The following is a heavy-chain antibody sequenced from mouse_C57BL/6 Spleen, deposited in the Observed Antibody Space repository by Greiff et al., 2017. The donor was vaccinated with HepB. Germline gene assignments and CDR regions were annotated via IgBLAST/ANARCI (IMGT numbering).Heavy chain of an antibody. J-gene: IGHJ3*01. CDR2: IDPSDSYT. CDR3: ARGGTSTGFAY. Sequence: QVQLQQPGAELVMPGASVKLSCKASGYTFTSYWMHWVKQRPGQGLEWIGEIDPSDSYTNYNQKFTGKSTLTVDKSSSPAYQQLSSLTSEDSAVYYCARGGTSTGFAYWGQGTLVTVSA. D-gene: IGHD1-1*01. CDR1: GYTFTSYW. V-gene: IGHV1-69*01.